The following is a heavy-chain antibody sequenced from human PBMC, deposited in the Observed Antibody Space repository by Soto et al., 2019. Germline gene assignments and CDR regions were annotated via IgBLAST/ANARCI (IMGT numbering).Heavy chain of an antibody. CDR1: GGSINSGGYY. CDR2: IYYSGRT. Sequence: PSETLSLTCTVSGGSINSGGYYWSWIRQHPGKGLEWIGYIYYSGRTYYNPSLKSRVVISVDSSRNQFSLKLSSLTAADTAVYYSARGGPPDYWGQGTLVTVSS. CDR3: ARGGPPDY. J-gene: IGHJ4*02. V-gene: IGHV4-31*03.